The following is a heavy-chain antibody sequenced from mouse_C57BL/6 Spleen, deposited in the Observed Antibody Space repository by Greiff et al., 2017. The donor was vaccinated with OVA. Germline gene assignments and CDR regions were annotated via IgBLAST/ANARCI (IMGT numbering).Heavy chain of an antibody. CDR3: ARIGDGAMDY. J-gene: IGHJ4*01. CDR1: GYTFTSYW. Sequence: QVQLKQPGAELVRPGSSVKLSCKASGYTFTSYWMDWVKQRPGQGLEWIGNIYPSDSETHYNQKFKDKATLTVDKSSSTAYMQLSSLTSEDSAVYYCARIGDGAMDYWGQGTSVTVSS. D-gene: IGHD3-1*01. CDR2: IYPSDSET. V-gene: IGHV1-61*01.